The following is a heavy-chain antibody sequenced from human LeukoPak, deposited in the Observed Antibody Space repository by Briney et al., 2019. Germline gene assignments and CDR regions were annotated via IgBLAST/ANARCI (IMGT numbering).Heavy chain of an antibody. D-gene: IGHD3-22*01. Sequence: GGSLRLSCAASGFTFSSYGMSWVRQAPGKGLEWVAVISYDGSNKYYADSVKGRFTISRDNSKNALYLQMNSLRAEDTAVYYCAKDENYYDSSGSFDYWGQGTLVTVSS. J-gene: IGHJ4*02. CDR1: GFTFSSYG. CDR2: ISYDGSNK. CDR3: AKDENYYDSSGSFDY. V-gene: IGHV3-30*18.